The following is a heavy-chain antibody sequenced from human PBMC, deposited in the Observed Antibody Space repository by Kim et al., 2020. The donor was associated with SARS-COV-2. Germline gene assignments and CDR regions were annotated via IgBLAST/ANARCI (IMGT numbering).Heavy chain of an antibody. CDR2: T. CDR3: AKGVTNRGFDY. Sequence: TYYADSVKGRVTMSSDKSKNTLYLHMNSLRVEDTAVYYCAKGVTNRGFDYWGQGTQVTVSS. D-gene: IGHD4-17*01. J-gene: IGHJ4*02. V-gene: IGHV3-23*01.